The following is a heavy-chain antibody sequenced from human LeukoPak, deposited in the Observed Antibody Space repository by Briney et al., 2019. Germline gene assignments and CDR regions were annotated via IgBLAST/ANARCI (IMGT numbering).Heavy chain of an antibody. V-gene: IGHV4-59*01. D-gene: IGHD5-24*01. CDR3: ARGVRDGYNYYYYYYMDV. Sequence: SETLSLTCTVSGGSISSYYWSWIRQPPGKGLEWIGYIYYSGSTNYNPSLKGRVTISVDTSKNQFSLKLSSVTAADTAVYYCARGVRDGYNYYYYYYMDVWGKGTTVTVSS. CDR1: GGSISSYY. CDR2: IYYSGST. J-gene: IGHJ6*03.